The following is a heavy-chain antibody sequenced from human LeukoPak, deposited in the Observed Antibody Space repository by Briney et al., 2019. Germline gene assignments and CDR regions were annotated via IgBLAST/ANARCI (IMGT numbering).Heavy chain of an antibody. J-gene: IGHJ6*03. CDR3: AKEGFCSSTSCNYYYYYYMDV. Sequence: PGGSLRLSCAASGFTFSSYAMSWVRQAPGKGLEWVSAISGSPGSTYYADSVKGRFTISRDNSKNTLYLQMNSLRAEDTAVYYCAKEGFCSSTSCNYYYYYYMDVWGKGTTVTISS. CDR2: ISGSPGST. CDR1: GFTFSSYA. D-gene: IGHD2-2*01. V-gene: IGHV3-23*01.